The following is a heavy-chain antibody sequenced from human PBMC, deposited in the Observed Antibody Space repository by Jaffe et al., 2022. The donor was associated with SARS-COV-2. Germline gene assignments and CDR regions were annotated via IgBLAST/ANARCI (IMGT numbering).Heavy chain of an antibody. J-gene: IGHJ4*02. V-gene: IGHV1-3*04. CDR3: ARWDSGSYFF. D-gene: IGHD3-10*01. CDR2: INTANGNT. Sequence: QVHFVQSGAEVKKPGASVKVSCKASGYTFTTYNMHWVRQAPGQRLEWMGWINTANGNTRYSQKFQGRVTITSDTSATTAYMELNNLRSEDTAVYYCARWDSGSYFFWGQGTLVTVSS. CDR1: GYTFTTYN.